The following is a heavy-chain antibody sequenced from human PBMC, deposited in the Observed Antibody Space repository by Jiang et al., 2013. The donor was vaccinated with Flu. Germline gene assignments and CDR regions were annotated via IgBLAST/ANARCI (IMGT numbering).Heavy chain of an antibody. CDR3: AREYSSGWYSGWFDP. CDR2: IYYSGST. V-gene: IGHV4-59*01. Sequence: PGLVKPSETLSLTCTVSGGSISSYYWSWIRQPPGKGLEWIGYIYYSGSTNYNPSLKSRVTISVDTSKNQFSLKLSSVTAADTAVYYCAREYSSGWYSGWFDPWGQGTLVTVSS. J-gene: IGHJ5*02. CDR1: GGSISSYY. D-gene: IGHD6-19*01.